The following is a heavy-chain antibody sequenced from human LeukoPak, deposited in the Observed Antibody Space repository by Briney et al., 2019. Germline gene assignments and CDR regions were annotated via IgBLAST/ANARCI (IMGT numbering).Heavy chain of an antibody. V-gene: IGHV3-23*01. D-gene: IGHD6-19*01. Sequence: GGSLRLSCDASGFTFSTYSMNWVRQAPGKGLEWVSGISSTGGSTYYADSVKGRFTISRDNSKNTLYLQMNSLTAEDTAVYYCARGYSSLDPWGQGTLVTVSS. CDR3: ARGYSSLDP. J-gene: IGHJ5*02. CDR1: GFTFSTYS. CDR2: ISSTGGST.